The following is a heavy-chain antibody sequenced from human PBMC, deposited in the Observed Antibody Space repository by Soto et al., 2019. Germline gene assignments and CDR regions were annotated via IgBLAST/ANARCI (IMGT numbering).Heavy chain of an antibody. CDR2: IWYDGSNK. V-gene: IGHV3-33*08. Sequence: VQLVESGGGLVKPGGSLRLSCAGSGFTFSSYSMNWVRQAPGKGLEWVAVIWYDGSNKYYADSVKGRFTISRDNSKNTLYLQMNSLRAEDTAVYYCARGIKGSGWYGDHYFDYWGQGTLVTVSS. CDR3: ARGIKGSGWYGDHYFDY. D-gene: IGHD6-19*01. CDR1: GFTFSSYS. J-gene: IGHJ4*02.